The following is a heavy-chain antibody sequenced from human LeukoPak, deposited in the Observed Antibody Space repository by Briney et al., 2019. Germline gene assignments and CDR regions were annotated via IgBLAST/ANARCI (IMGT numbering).Heavy chain of an antibody. J-gene: IGHJ4*02. CDR2: IYYSGST. Sequence: SETLSLTCTVSGGSISSYYWSWIRQPPGKGLEWIGYIYYSGSTNYNPSLKSRVTISVDRSKNQFSLKLSSVTAADTAVYYCARATGGNGDFDYWGQGTLVTVSS. V-gene: IGHV4-59*12. D-gene: IGHD2-8*02. CDR1: GGSISSYY. CDR3: ARATGGNGDFDY.